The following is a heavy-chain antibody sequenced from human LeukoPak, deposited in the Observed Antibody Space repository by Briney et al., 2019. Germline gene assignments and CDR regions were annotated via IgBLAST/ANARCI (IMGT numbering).Heavy chain of an antibody. J-gene: IGHJ5*02. CDR1: GYSISSGDY. D-gene: IGHD6-13*01. CDR2: IYHSGST. Sequence: SETLSLTCAVSGYSISSGDYWWWSQQPPGRGLEGTRSIYHSGSTYYNPSLKSRVTISGDTSKNQFSLKLSSVTTADTAVYYCARHHRGAAAGRADPWGQGTLVAVSS. V-gene: IGHV4-38-2*01. CDR3: ARHHRGAAAGRADP.